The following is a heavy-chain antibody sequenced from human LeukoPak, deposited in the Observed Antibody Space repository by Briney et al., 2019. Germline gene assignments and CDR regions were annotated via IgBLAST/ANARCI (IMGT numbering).Heavy chain of an antibody. Sequence: GGSLRLSCAASGFTFSSYGMSWVRQAPGKGLEWVSAISGSGGSTYFADSVKGRFTISRDNSKNTLDLQMNSLRAEDTAVYYCAKDLGVVVAAQYYFDYWGQGTLLTVSS. D-gene: IGHD2-2*01. CDR3: AKDLGVVVAAQYYFDY. J-gene: IGHJ4*02. V-gene: IGHV3-23*01. CDR2: ISGSGGST. CDR1: GFTFSSYG.